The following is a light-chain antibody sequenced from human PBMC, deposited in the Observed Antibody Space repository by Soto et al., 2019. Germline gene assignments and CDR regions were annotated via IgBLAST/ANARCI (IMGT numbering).Light chain of an antibody. V-gene: IGKV4-1*01. Sequence: DIVMTQSPESLAVSLGERATINCKSSQSVLYSSNNKNYLAWYQQKPGQPPKLLIYWASTRESGVPDRFSGSGSGTDFTLTISSLQAEDVAVYYCQQYYSPPVTFGGGTKVEIK. CDR2: WAS. CDR1: QSVLYSSNNKNY. J-gene: IGKJ4*01. CDR3: QQYYSPPVT.